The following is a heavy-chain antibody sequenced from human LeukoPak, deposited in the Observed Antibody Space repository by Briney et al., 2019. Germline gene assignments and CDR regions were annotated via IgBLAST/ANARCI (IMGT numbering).Heavy chain of an antibody. Sequence: SETLSLTCTVSGGSISSSSYYWGWIRQPPGKGLEWIGSIYYSGSTYDNPSLKSRVTISVDTSKNQFSLKLSSVTAADTAVYYCARLGQLVSYYFDYWGQGTLVTVSS. J-gene: IGHJ4*02. V-gene: IGHV4-39*01. CDR3: ARLGQLVSYYFDY. D-gene: IGHD6-6*01. CDR1: GGSISSSSYY. CDR2: IYYSGST.